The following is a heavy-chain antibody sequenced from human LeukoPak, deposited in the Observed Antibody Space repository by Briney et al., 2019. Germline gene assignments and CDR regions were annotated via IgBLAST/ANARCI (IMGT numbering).Heavy chain of an antibody. CDR3: ARFRAGAGDF. V-gene: IGHV3-74*01. Sequence: GGSLRLSCAASGFTFSNYGMHWVRQVPGKGLVWVSRINPDGTTINYADSVRGRFAVSRDNAKNTLHLEMNGLRADDTAVYYCARFRAGAGDFWGQGTLVSVSS. CDR2: INPDGTTI. CDR1: GFTFSNYG. J-gene: IGHJ4*02. D-gene: IGHD4/OR15-4a*01.